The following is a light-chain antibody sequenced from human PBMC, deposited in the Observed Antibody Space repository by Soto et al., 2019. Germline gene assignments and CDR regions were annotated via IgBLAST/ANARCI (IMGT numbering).Light chain of an antibody. Sequence: QSVPTQPASVSGSPGQSITVSCTGTSSDVGGSDHVNWYQQHPGKAPKLMIFDVSNRPSGVSTRFSGSKSGNAASLTISGLQAEDEADYYCNSYTSSSTDVFGTGTKLTVL. J-gene: IGLJ1*01. CDR2: DVS. V-gene: IGLV2-14*03. CDR3: NSYTSSSTDV. CDR1: SSDVGGSDH.